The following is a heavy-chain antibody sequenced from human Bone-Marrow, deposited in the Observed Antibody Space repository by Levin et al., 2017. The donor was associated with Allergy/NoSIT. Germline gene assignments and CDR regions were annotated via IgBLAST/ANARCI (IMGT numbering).Heavy chain of an antibody. CDR2: INAANGYT. D-gene: IGHD3-3*01. Sequence: GESLKISCRASGYSFTTYVMHWVRQAPGQRPEWMGWINAANGYTQYSEKVKDRISITRDTSANVLYMQLSRLTSEDTAVYYCTRGGSFDDFLSGYYDGNYFDPWGQGSLVTVSS. J-gene: IGHJ5*02. CDR1: GYSFTTYV. V-gene: IGHV1-3*01. CDR3: TRGGSFDDFLSGYYDGNYFDP.